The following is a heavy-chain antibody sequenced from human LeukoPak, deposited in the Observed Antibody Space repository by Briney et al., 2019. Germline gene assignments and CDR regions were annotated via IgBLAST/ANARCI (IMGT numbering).Heavy chain of an antibody. CDR2: TKHDGSEK. Sequence: GGSLRLSCAASGFTFSSYWMSWVRQAPGKGLEWVANTKHDGSEKYYVDSVKGRFTISRDNAKNSLYVQMNSLRAEDTAVYYCAREVPGYYDSSGYYDYWGQGTLVTVSS. D-gene: IGHD3-22*01. J-gene: IGHJ4*02. CDR1: GFTFSSYW. CDR3: AREVPGYYDSSGYYDY. V-gene: IGHV3-7*04.